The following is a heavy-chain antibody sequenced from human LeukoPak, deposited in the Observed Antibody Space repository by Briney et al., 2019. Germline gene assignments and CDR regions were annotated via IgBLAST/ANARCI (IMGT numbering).Heavy chain of an antibody. Sequence: GGSLRLSCAASRFTFSTYWMHWVRQAPGKGLVWVSRINSDGSSTGYADSVKGRFTISRDNAKNTLYLQMNSLRAEDTALYYCARVNIAVAGTGYYFDYWGQGTLVTVSS. V-gene: IGHV3-74*01. CDR3: ARVNIAVAGTGYYFDY. J-gene: IGHJ4*02. D-gene: IGHD6-19*01. CDR1: RFTFSTYW. CDR2: INSDGSST.